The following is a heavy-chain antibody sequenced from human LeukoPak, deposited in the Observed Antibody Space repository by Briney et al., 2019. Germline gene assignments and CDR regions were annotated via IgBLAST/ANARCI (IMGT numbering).Heavy chain of an antibody. D-gene: IGHD5-18*01. CDR1: GYTFTGYY. V-gene: IGHV1-2*02. Sequence: GASLKVSCKASGYTFTGYYMHWVRPAPGQGLGWMRWINPNSGGTNYAQRFQGRVTMTRDTSISTAYMELSRLRSDDTAVYYCARDRQLWSPFDAFDIWGQGTMVTVSS. J-gene: IGHJ3*02. CDR3: ARDRQLWSPFDAFDI. CDR2: INPNSGGT.